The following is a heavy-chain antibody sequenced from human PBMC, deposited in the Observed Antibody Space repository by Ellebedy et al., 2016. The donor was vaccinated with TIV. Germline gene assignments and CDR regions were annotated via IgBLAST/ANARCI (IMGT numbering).Heavy chain of an antibody. V-gene: IGHV1-69*06. CDR3: ATSVAGYCSSTSCYGDWYFDL. CDR1: GGTFSSYA. J-gene: IGHJ2*01. Sequence: SVKVSXXASGGTFSSYAISWVRQAPGQGLEWMGGIIPIFGTANYAQKFQGRVTMTEDTSTDTAYMELSSLRSEDTAVYYCATSVAGYCSSTSCYGDWYFDLWGRGTLVTVSS. CDR2: IIPIFGTA. D-gene: IGHD2-2*01.